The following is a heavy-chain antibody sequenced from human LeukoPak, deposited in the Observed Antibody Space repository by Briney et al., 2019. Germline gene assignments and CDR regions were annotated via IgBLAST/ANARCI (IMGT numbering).Heavy chain of an antibody. V-gene: IGHV4-59*08. D-gene: IGHD3-22*01. CDR1: GGSISSYY. CDR2: IYYSGST. J-gene: IGHJ4*02. Sequence: PSETLSLTRTVSGGSISSYYWSWIRQPPGKGLEWIGYIYYSGSTNYNPSLKSRVTISVDTSKNQFSLKLSSVTAADTAVYYCARVGYYDSSVHWGQGTLVTVSS. CDR3: ARVGYYDSSVH.